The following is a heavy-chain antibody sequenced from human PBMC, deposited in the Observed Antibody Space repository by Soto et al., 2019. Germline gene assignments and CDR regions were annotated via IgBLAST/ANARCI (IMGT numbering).Heavy chain of an antibody. D-gene: IGHD3-10*01. CDR2: IYYSGST. Sequence: QLQLQESGPGLVKPSETLSLTCTVSGGSISSSSYYWGWIRQPPGKGLEWIGSIYYSGSTYYNPSLKSRVTISVDTSKNQFSLKLSSVTAADTAVYYCARHVVTMVRGRFDYWGQGTLVTVSS. V-gene: IGHV4-39*01. CDR1: GGSISSSSYY. J-gene: IGHJ4*02. CDR3: ARHVVTMVRGRFDY.